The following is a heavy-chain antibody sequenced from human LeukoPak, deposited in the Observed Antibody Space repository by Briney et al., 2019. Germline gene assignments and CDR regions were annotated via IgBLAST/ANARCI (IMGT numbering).Heavy chain of an antibody. CDR2: INPNSGGT. V-gene: IGHV1-2*06. CDR3: ARVAPLRLGELSLYY. CDR1: GYTFTGYY. Sequence: GASVKVSCKASGYTFTGYYMHWVRQAPGQGLEWMGRINPNSGGTNYAQKFQGRVTMTRDTSISTPYMELSRLRCDDTAVYYCARVAPLRLGELSLYYWGQGTLVTVSS. D-gene: IGHD3-16*02. J-gene: IGHJ4*02.